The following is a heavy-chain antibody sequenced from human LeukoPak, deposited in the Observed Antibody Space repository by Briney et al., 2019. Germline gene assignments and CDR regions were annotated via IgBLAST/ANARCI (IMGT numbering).Heavy chain of an antibody. CDR1: GFTFSSYS. V-gene: IGHV3-48*04. J-gene: IGHJ4*02. D-gene: IGHD3-9*01. Sequence: PGGSLRLPCRASGFTFSSYSMNWVRQAPGKELEWVSFISTSISTTYYGDSVKGRFTISRDNVKNSLYLQMDSLRGEDTAVYYCAKADTAWFYLDSWGQGTQVTVSS. CDR2: ISTSISTT. CDR3: AKADTAWFYLDS.